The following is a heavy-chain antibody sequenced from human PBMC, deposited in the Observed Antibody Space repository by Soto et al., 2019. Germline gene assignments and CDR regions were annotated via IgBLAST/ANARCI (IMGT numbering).Heavy chain of an antibody. V-gene: IGHV4-39*01. J-gene: IGHJ5*02. CDR2: IYYSGST. Sequence: PSETLSLTCTVSGGSISSSSYYWGWIRQPPGKGLEWIGSIYYSGSTYYNPSLKSRVTISVDTSKNQFSLKLSSVTAADTAVYYCARHETVQPLTIGKRRLSSWFDPWGQGTLVTVSS. CDR3: ARHETVQPLTIGKRRLSSWFDP. D-gene: IGHD1-1*01. CDR1: GGSISSSSYY.